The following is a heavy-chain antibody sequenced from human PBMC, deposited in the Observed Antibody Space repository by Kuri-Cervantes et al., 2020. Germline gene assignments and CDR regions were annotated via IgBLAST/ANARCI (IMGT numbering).Heavy chain of an antibody. CDR1: GYTFTSYG. D-gene: IGHD2-2*01. J-gene: IGHJ4*02. CDR2: ISAYNGNT. Sequence: ASVKVSCKASGYTFTSYGISWVRQAPGQGLEWMGWISAYNGNTNYAQKLQGRVTMTTDTSTSTAYMELRSLRSDDTAVYYRARSFRVVPAAMWGAPKQQLVDEDRGPMGYWGQGTLVTVSS. V-gene: IGHV1-18*01. CDR3: ARSFRVVPAAMWGAPKQQLVDEDRGPMGY.